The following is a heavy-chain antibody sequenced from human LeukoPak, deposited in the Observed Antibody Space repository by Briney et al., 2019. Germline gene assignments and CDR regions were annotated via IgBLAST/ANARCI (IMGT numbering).Heavy chain of an antibody. CDR3: ARGRVSNDYVWGSYRPYYFDY. Sequence: PSETLSLTCAVYGGSFSGYYWSWIRQPPGKGLEWIGEINHSGSTNYNPSLKSRVTISVDTSKNQFSLKLSSVTAADTAVYHCARGRVSNDYVWGSYRPYYFDYWGQGTLVTVSS. CDR1: GGSFSGYY. CDR2: INHSGST. J-gene: IGHJ4*02. D-gene: IGHD3-16*02. V-gene: IGHV4-34*01.